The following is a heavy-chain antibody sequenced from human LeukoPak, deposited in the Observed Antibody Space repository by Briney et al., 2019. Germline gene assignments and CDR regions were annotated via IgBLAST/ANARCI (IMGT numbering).Heavy chain of an antibody. Sequence: GESLKISCQGSGYIFTTYWIGWVRQMPGKGLEWLGIIYAGDSDTRYSPSFQGQVTISADKSINTAYLQWSSLKASDTAIYYCARGQYNWDDVGAFDIWGQGTMVTVSS. J-gene: IGHJ3*02. CDR3: ARGQYNWDDVGAFDI. V-gene: IGHV5-51*01. CDR1: GYIFTTYW. D-gene: IGHD1-20*01. CDR2: IYAGDSDT.